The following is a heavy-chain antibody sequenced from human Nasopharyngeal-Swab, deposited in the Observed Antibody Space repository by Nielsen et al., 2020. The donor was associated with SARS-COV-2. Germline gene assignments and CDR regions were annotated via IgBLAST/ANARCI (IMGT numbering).Heavy chain of an antibody. Sequence: WIRQPPGKGMEWIGYIYYSGSTYYNPSLTIRVTISLVTSKNQFSLKLSSVTAADTAVYYCARAVVWVGAAPSAVWGYFDYWGQGTLVTVSS. CDR2: IYYSGST. V-gene: IGHV4-30-4*01. CDR3: ARAVVWVGAAPSAVWGYFDY. J-gene: IGHJ4*02. D-gene: IGHD2-15*01.